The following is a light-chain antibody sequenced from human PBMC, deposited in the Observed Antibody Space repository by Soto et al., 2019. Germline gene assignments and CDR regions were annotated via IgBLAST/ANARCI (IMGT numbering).Light chain of an antibody. CDR1: QSVSSN. Sequence: EIVMTQSPATLSVSPGERATLSCRASQSVSSNLAWYQQKPGQAPKLLLYNPSTRATGIPARFSGSGSGTEFTLTISSLQSEDFALYYCQQYDNWSLTFGGGTKVEIK. CDR2: NPS. CDR3: QQYDNWSLT. V-gene: IGKV3-15*01. J-gene: IGKJ4*01.